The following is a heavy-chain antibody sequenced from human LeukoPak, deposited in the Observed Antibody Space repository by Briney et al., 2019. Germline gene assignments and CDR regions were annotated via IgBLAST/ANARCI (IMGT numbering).Heavy chain of an antibody. CDR3: GRRVTAFFYGMDV. D-gene: IGHD2-21*02. Sequence: SETLSLTCTVSGNSITSYYWNWIRQPPGKGLEWIGYIDYSGNSNYNPSLKSRVSISVDTSKNQLSLKLSSVTAADTAVYYCGRRVTAFFYGMDVWGQGTTVTVSS. J-gene: IGHJ6*02. CDR1: GNSITSYY. CDR2: IDYSGNS. V-gene: IGHV4-59*01.